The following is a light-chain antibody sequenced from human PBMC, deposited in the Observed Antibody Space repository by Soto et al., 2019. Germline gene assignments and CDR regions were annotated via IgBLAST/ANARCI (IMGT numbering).Light chain of an antibody. CDR3: QQSNSFPLT. V-gene: IGKV1-12*01. CDR2: AAS. J-gene: IGKJ4*01. CDR1: QGISSR. Sequence: DIQMTLSPSSVSAPVGDRVTITCRASQGISSRLAWYQQKPGKAPNLLIYAASSLQSGVPSRFSGSGSETDFTLTIGSLQPEDFATYYCQQSNSFPLTFGGGTKVEIK.